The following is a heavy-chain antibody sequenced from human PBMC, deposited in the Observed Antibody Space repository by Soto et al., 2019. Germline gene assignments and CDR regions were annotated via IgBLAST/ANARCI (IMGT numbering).Heavy chain of an antibody. D-gene: IGHD2-2*01. V-gene: IGHV3-23*01. Sequence: EVQLLESGGGLVQPGRSLRLSCVGSGFTFINYAMNWVRQTPGKGLEWVSTISGGGDRTFDADTVKGRFTISRDNSKNTVNLQMNSLRADDTAVYYCARKVLGSTSRPDWWYFDPWGRGTLVTVSS. CDR2: ISGGGDRT. J-gene: IGHJ2*01. CDR3: ARKVLGSTSRPDWWYFDP. CDR1: GFTFINYA.